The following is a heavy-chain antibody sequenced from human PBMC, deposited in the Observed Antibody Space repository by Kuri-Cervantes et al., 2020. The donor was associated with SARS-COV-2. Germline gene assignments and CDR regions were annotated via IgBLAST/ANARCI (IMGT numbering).Heavy chain of an antibody. D-gene: IGHD3-22*01. J-gene: IGHJ3*02. CDR2: INPNSGGT. Sequence: ASVTVSCKASGYTFTGYYMHWVRQAPGQGLEWMGWINPNSGGTNYAQKFQGWVTMTREPSISTVYLELSRLRSDDTAVYYWARSTPFRRLGVISQGGAFDIWGQGTMVTVSS. V-gene: IGHV1-2*04. CDR3: ARSTPFRRLGVISQGGAFDI. CDR1: GYTFTGYY.